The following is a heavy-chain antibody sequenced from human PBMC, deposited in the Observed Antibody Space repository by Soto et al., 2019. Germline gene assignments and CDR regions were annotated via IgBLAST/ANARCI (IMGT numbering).Heavy chain of an antibody. CDR1: GCTFNSSD. D-gene: IGHD2-15*01. Sequence: GGSLRLSCAASGCTFNSSDMHWARQATGKGLEWVSAIGTAGDTYYPGSVKGRFTISRENAKNSLYLQMNSLRAEDTAVYYCARGRCSGGSCYSWSYWGQGTLVTVSS. J-gene: IGHJ4*02. CDR2: IGTAGDT. CDR3: ARGRCSGGSCYSWSY. V-gene: IGHV3-13*01.